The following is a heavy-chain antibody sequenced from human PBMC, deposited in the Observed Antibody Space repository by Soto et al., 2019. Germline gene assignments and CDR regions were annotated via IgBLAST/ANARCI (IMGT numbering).Heavy chain of an antibody. CDR1: GGSISSGDIS. Sequence: QLQLQESGSGLVKPSQTLSLTCAVSGGSISSGDISWSWIRQPPGKGLEWIGYIYHSGSTYYNPSLKSRVTISVDRSKNQFSLKLSSVTAADTAVYYCASNRGGYSGYESYYWGQGTLVTVSS. CDR3: ASNRGGYSGYESYY. V-gene: IGHV4-30-2*01. D-gene: IGHD5-12*01. CDR2: IYHSGST. J-gene: IGHJ4*02.